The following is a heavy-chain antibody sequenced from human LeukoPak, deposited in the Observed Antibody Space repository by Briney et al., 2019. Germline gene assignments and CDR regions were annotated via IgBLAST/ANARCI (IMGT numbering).Heavy chain of an antibody. V-gene: IGHV3-7*01. CDR3: VRDRGWYHFDL. CDR2: IKDDATES. Sequence: GGSLRLSCAASGFTFSSYWMTWIRQAPGKGLEWVAHIKDDATESRSVDSVKGRFTISRDNTKNSLFLQLNSLRAEDTAVYYCVRDRGWYHFDLWGQGTLVTVSS. D-gene: IGHD3-10*01. J-gene: IGHJ4*02. CDR1: GFTFSSYW.